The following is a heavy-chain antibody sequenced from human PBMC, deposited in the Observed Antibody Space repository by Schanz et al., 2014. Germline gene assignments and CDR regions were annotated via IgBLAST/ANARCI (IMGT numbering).Heavy chain of an antibody. D-gene: IGHD5-12*01. CDR1: EYSFTSYS. Sequence: VQLVESGPEVKKPGASVKVSCKASEYSFTSYSMHWVRQAPGQRLEWMGWINTGSGDTKYSQNFQGRVTITRDTSASTAYMELSSLRSEDTAVYSCARGIGGYGANNYFDYWGQGTLVTVSS. V-gene: IGHV1-3*04. CDR2: INTGSGDT. CDR3: ARGIGGYGANNYFDY. J-gene: IGHJ4*02.